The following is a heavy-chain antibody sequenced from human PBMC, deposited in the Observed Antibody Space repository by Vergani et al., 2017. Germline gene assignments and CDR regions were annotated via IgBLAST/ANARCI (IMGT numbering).Heavy chain of an antibody. CDR2: IYYSGST. D-gene: IGHD4-17*01. J-gene: IGHJ4*02. CDR3: ARDPTVTTGGFPY. CDR1: GGSISSGDYY. V-gene: IGHV4-30-4*08. Sequence: QVQLQESGPGLVKPSQTLSLTCTVSGGSISSGDYYWSWIRQPPGKGLEWIGYIYYSGSTYYNPSLKSRVTISVDTSKNQFSLKLSSVTAADTALYYCARDPTVTTGGFPYWDQGTLVTVAS.